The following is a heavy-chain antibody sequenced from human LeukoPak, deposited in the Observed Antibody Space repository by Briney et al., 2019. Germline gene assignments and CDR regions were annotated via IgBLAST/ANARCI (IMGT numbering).Heavy chain of an antibody. CDR1: GGTFSSYA. CDR2: IIPIFGTA. J-gene: IGHJ4*02. V-gene: IGHV1-69*13. Sequence: SVKVSCKASGGTFSSYAISWVRQAPGQGLEWMGGIIPIFGTANYAQKFQGRVTITADESTSTAYMELSSLRSEDTAVYYCAREGEGYCSSTSCYVGVYWGQGTLVTVSS. D-gene: IGHD2-2*01. CDR3: AREGEGYCSSTSCYVGVY.